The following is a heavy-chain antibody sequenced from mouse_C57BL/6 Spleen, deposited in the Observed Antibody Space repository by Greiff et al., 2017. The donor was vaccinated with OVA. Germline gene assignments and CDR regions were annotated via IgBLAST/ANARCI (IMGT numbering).Heavy chain of an antibody. D-gene: IGHD1-1*01. Sequence: EVQVVESGGGLVQPGGSLSLSCAASGFTFTDYYMSWVRQPPGKALEWLGFIRNKANGYTTEYSASVKGRFTISRDNSQSILYLQMNALRAEDSATYYCARPYYGSSYLDYWGKGTTLTVAS. CDR3: ARPYYGSSYLDY. CDR2: IRNKANGYTT. J-gene: IGHJ2*01. CDR1: GFTFTDYY. V-gene: IGHV7-3*01.